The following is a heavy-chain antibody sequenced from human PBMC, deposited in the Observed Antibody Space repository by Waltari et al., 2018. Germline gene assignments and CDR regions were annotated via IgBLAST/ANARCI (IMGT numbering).Heavy chain of an antibody. CDR2: ISYDGSNK. V-gene: IGHV3-30-3*01. CDR3: AIGPIEYFDY. J-gene: IGHJ4*02. Sequence: QVQLVESGGGVVQPGRSLRLSCAASGFTFSSYAMHWVRQAPGKGLEWVAVISYDGSNKYYADCVKGRFTISRDNSKNTLYLQMNSLRAEDTAVYYCAIGPIEYFDYWGQGTLVTVSS. CDR1: GFTFSSYA.